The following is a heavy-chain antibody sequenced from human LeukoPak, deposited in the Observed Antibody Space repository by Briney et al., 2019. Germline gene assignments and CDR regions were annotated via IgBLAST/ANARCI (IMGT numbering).Heavy chain of an antibody. V-gene: IGHV3-53*01. D-gene: IGHD3-10*01. CDR1: GFTVSNNY. J-gene: IGHJ6*03. Sequence: GGSLRLSCPVSGFTVSNNYMNWVRQAPGKGLEGVSIIYSGGRTYYADSATGRFTISRDIFKNTVYLQMNSLRAEDTAVYYCAKQGRGVIIWYMDVWGKGTTVTISS. CDR3: AKQGRGVIIWYMDV. CDR2: IYSGGRT.